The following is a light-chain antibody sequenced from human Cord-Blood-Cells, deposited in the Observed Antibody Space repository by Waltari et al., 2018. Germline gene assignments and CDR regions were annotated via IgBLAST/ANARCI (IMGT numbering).Light chain of an antibody. Sequence: DIQMTQSPSSLSASVGDRVTITCRASQSISSYLNWYQQKPGNAPKLLIYAASSLQSGVPSRFSGSGSGTDFTLTISSRQPEDFATYYCQQSYSTLWTFGQGTKVEIK. CDR2: AAS. CDR1: QSISSY. V-gene: IGKV1-39*01. J-gene: IGKJ1*01. CDR3: QQSYSTLWT.